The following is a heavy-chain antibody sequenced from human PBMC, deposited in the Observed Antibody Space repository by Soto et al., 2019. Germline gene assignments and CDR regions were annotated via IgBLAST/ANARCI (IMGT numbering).Heavy chain of an antibody. CDR2: ISYDGSNK. J-gene: IGHJ6*02. D-gene: IGHD2-15*01. V-gene: IGHV3-30-3*01. CDR3: ARDGDVVVVAATGHYYYGMDV. Sequence: VAVISYDGSNKYYADSVKGRFTISRDNSKNTLYLQMNSLRAEDTAVYYCARDGDVVVVAATGHYYYGMDVWGQGTTVTVSS.